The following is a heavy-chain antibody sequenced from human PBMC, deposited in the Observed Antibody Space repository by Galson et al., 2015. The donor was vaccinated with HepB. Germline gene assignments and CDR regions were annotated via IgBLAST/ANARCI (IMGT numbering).Heavy chain of an antibody. CDR1: TFTFSNYA. J-gene: IGHJ4*02. Sequence: SLRLSCAASTFTFSNYAMTWVRQAPGKGLEWVSSITNSGGRTYYADSVKGRFTISRDNSKNTLYLQMNNLRAEDTAIYYCAKDLYYYDYWGQGTLVTVSS. V-gene: IGHV3-23*01. CDR3: AKDLYYYDY. CDR2: ITNSGGRT.